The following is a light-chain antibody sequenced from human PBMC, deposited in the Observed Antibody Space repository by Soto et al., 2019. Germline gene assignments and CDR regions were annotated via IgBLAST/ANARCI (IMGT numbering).Light chain of an antibody. CDR3: TSFTSTTTLV. V-gene: IGLV2-14*01. CDR2: EVS. J-gene: IGLJ3*02. CDR1: SNDVGGHNY. Sequence: QSALTQPASVSGSPGQSITISCTGTSNDVGGHNYVSWYQQHPGKTPKLIISEVSKRPSAISNRFSGSKSGNTASLTISGLLAEDEGDYYCTSFTSTTTLVFGGGTKLTVL.